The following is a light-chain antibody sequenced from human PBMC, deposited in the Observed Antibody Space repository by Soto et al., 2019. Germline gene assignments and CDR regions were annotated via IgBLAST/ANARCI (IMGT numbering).Light chain of an antibody. V-gene: IGLV2-11*01. CDR3: CSYVGSYSLV. CDR2: DVS. J-gene: IGLJ2*01. Sequence: QSVLTQPRSLSGPPGQSVTISCTGTSSDVGNYIYVSWYQQHPGKAPKLMIYDVSKRPSGVPDRFSGSKSGNTASMTISGLQAEDEADYYCCSYVGSYSLVFGGGTKVTVL. CDR1: SSDVGNYIY.